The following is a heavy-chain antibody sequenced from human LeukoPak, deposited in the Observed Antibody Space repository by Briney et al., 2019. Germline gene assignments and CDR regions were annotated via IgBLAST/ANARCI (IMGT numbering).Heavy chain of an antibody. D-gene: IGHD6-19*01. CDR1: GFTFSSYS. J-gene: IGHJ3*02. CDR3: ARVVEMATRVAGAFDI. Sequence: GSLRLSCAASGFTFSSYSMNWVRRAPGKGLEWVSSISSSSSYIYYADSVKGRFTISRDNAKNSLYLQMNSLRAEDTAVYYCARVVEMATRVAGAFDIWGQGTMVTVSS. CDR2: ISSSSSYI. V-gene: IGHV3-21*01.